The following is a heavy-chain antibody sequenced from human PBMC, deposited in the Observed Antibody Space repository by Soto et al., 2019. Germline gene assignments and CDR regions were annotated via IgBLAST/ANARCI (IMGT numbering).Heavy chain of an antibody. V-gene: IGHV1-18*01. CDR1: GYTFTIYG. CDR3: ARDAPLDYGDYEH. CDR2: ISAYNGNT. D-gene: IGHD4-17*01. Sequence: AXVEVSCKASGYTFTIYGISWVRQAPGQGLEWMGWISAYNGNTNYAQKLQGRVTMTTDTSTSTAYMELRSLRSDDTAVYYCARDAPLDYGDYEHWGQGTLVTVSS. J-gene: IGHJ4*02.